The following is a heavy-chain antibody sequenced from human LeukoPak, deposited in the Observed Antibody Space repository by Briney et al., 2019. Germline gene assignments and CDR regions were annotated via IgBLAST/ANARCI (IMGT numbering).Heavy chain of an antibody. CDR2: IIPIFGTA. V-gene: IGHV1-69*13. CDR1: GGTFSSYA. D-gene: IGHD3-22*01. Sequence: SVTVSCKASGGTFSSYAISWVRLAPGQGLEWMGGIIPIFGTANYAQKFQGRDTITADESTSTAYMELSSLRSEDTAVYYCARAFYYYDSSGYYDAFDIWGQGTMVTVSS. CDR3: ARAFYYYDSSGYYDAFDI. J-gene: IGHJ3*02.